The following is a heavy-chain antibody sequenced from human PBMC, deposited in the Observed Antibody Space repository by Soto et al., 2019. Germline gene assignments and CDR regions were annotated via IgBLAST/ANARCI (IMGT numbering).Heavy chain of an antibody. CDR3: ARERGYGAFDI. Sequence: GGSLRLSCAASGFTFSSYSMNVVRQAPGKGLEWVSSISSSSSYIYYADSVKGRFTISRDNAKNSLYLQMNSLRAEDTAVYYCARERGYGAFDIWGQGTMVTVSS. J-gene: IGHJ3*02. V-gene: IGHV3-21*01. D-gene: IGHD5-18*01. CDR1: GFTFSSYS. CDR2: ISSSSSYI.